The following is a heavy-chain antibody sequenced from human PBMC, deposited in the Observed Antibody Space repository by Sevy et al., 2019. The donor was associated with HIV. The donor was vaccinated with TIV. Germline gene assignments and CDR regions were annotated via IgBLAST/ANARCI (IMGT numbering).Heavy chain of an antibody. CDR2: IYYSGNT. J-gene: IGHJ5*02. D-gene: IGHD4-17*01. CDR1: GDSISTYY. V-gene: IGHV4-59*01. Sequence: SETLSLTCSVFGDSISTYYWTWIRQPTGKGLEWIGYIYYSGNTNFNPSLKRRVTMSVDTSKNQFSLKLSSVTAADTAVHYCARHWGVTRPFDPWGQGTLVTVSS. CDR3: ARHWGVTRPFDP.